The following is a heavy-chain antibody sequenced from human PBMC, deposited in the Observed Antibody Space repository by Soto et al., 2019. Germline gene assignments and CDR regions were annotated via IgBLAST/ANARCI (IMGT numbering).Heavy chain of an antibody. D-gene: IGHD2-2*01. CDR1: GFTFSNAW. J-gene: IGHJ6*03. V-gene: IGHV3-15*01. CDR3: TESDIVVVPAAISFYYYYMDV. CDR2: IKSKTDGGTT. Sequence: NPGGSLRLSCAASGFTFSNAWMSWVRQAPGKGLEWVGRIKSKTDGGTTDYAAPVKGRFTISRDDSKNSLYLQMNSLKTEYTAVYYCTESDIVVVPAAISFYYYYMDVWGKGTTVTVSS.